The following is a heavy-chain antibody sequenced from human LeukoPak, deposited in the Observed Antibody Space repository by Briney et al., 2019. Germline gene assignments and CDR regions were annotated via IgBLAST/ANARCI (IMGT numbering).Heavy chain of an antibody. CDR3: ARQGQTPGGGEAFDI. V-gene: IGHV4-34*01. D-gene: IGHD3-16*01. J-gene: IGHJ3*02. CDR2: INHSGST. Sequence: SETLSLTCAVYGGSFSGYYWSWIRQPPGKGLEWIGEINHSGSTNYNPSLKSRVTISVDTSKNQFSLRLSSVTAADTAVYYCARQGQTPGGGEAFDIWGQGTMVTVSS. CDR1: GGSFSGYY.